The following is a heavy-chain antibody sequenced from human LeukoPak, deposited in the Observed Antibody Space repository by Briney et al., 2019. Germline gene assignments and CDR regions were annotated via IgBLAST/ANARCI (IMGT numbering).Heavy chain of an antibody. J-gene: IGHJ4*02. Sequence: PGGSLRLSCAASGFAVSSKYMTWVRQASGKGLEWVSSISSSSSYIYYADSVKGRFTISRDNAKNSLYLQMNSLRAEDTAVYYCARARVKGGNSGVYFDYWGQGTLVTVSS. CDR3: ARARVKGGNSGVYFDY. CDR2: ISSSSSYI. V-gene: IGHV3-21*01. D-gene: IGHD4-23*01. CDR1: GFAVSSKY.